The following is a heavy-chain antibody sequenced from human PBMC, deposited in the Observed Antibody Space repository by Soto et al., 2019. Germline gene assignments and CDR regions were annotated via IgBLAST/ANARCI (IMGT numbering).Heavy chain of an antibody. CDR2: INNDGSST. CDR1: GFTFSSYW. J-gene: IGHJ6*03. D-gene: IGHD6-6*01. CDR3: ARDARYYYMDV. V-gene: IGHV3-74*01. Sequence: EVQLVESGGGLVQPGGSLRLSCSASGFTFSSYWMHWVRQAPGKGLVWVSHINNDGSSTIYADSVRGRFTISRDNAKNTLYLEMNGLRAEDTAVYFCARDARYYYMDVWGKGTPVTVSS.